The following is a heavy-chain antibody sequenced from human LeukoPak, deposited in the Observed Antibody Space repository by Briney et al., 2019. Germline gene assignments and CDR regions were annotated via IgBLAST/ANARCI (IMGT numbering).Heavy chain of an antibody. CDR3: AKTYYCSSTSCYRVLDY. V-gene: IGHV3-9*01. Sequence: GGSLRLSCAASGFTFDDYAMHWVRQAPGKGLEWVSGISWNSGSIGYADSVKGRFTISRDNAKNSLYLQMNSLRAEDTALYYCAKTYYCSSTSCYRVLDYWGQGILVTVSS. J-gene: IGHJ4*02. CDR1: GFTFDDYA. CDR2: ISWNSGSI. D-gene: IGHD2-2*01.